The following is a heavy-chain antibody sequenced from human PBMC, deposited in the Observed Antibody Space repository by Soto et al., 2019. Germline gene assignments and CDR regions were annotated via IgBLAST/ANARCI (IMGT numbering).Heavy chain of an antibody. CDR2: IYYSGST. D-gene: IGHD3-3*01. V-gene: IGHV4-31*03. CDR3: ARVGVVISLDAFDI. CDR1: GGSISSGGYY. J-gene: IGHJ3*02. Sequence: SETLSLTCTVSGGSISSGGYYWSWIRQHPGKGLEWIGYIYYSGSTYYNPSLKSRVTISVDTSKNQFSLKLSSVTAADTAVYYWARVGVVISLDAFDIWGQGTMVTVSS.